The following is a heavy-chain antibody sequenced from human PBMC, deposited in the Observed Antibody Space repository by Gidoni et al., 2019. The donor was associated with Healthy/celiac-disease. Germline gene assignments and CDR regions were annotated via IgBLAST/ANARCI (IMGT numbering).Heavy chain of an antibody. J-gene: IGHJ4*02. D-gene: IGHD2-21*02. V-gene: IGHV3-15*01. CDR2: IKSKTDGGTT. Sequence: EVQLVESGGGLVKPGGSLRLSCAASGFTFSNAWMSWVRQAPGKGLELVGRIKSKTDGGTTDDAAPVKGRFTISRDDSKNTLYLQMNSLKTEDTAVYYCTTDQYYCGGDCYSYFDYWGQGTLVTVSS. CDR1: GFTFSNAW. CDR3: TTDQYYCGGDCYSYFDY.